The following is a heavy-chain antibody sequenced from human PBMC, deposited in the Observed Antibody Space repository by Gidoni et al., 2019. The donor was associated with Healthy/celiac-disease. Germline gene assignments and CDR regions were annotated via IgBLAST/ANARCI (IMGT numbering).Heavy chain of an antibody. CDR3: AKGPSDNYSFDY. D-gene: IGHD2-15*01. CDR2: ISGSGCST. Sequence: EVQLLESGGGLVQPGGSLRLSCAASGFTFSSYAMSWVRQAPGKGLEWVSAISGSGCSTYYADSVKGRFTISRDNSKNTLYLQMNSLRAEDTAVYYCAKGPSDNYSFDYWGQGTLVTVSS. J-gene: IGHJ4*02. V-gene: IGHV3-23*01. CDR1: GFTFSSYA.